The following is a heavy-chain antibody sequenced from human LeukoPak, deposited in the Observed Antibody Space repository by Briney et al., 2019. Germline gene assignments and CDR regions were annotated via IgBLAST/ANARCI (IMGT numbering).Heavy chain of an antibody. J-gene: IGHJ4*02. CDR2: IYTRGST. CDR3: ARGRDGYNFLNRGEYYYFDY. V-gene: IGHV4-61*02. Sequence: SETLSLICTVAGRSISSGTYYWGWIRQPAGKGLEWIGGIYTRGSTNYKPSLKSRVTISVDTSKNPFSLRLNSVTAADTAVSYCARGRDGYNFLNRGEYYYFDYWGQGTLVTVSS. CDR1: GRSISSGTYY. D-gene: IGHD5-24*01.